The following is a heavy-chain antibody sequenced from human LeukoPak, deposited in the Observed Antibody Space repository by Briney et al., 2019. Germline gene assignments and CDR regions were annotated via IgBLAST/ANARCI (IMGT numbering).Heavy chain of an antibody. CDR3: AKEAAGSWTGYFDY. CDR1: GFTFRHYG. D-gene: IGHD6-13*01. J-gene: IGHJ4*02. Sequence: PGRSLRLSCAASGFTFRHYGMHWVRQAPGKGLEWVAVISYDGSNKDYADSVKGRYTISRDNSKNTVYLQMNSLRGEDTAVYYCAKEAAGSWTGYFDYWGQGTLVTVSS. V-gene: IGHV3-30*18. CDR2: ISYDGSNK.